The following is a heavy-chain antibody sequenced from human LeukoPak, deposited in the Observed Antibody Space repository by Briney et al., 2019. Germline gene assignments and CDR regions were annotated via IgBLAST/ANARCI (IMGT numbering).Heavy chain of an antibody. CDR1: GGSISSYY. CDR3: ATGYSGTDLLDE. V-gene: IGHV4-4*07. CDR2: IYTSGST. Sequence: SETLSLTCTVSGGSISSYYWSWLRQPAGKGLEWIGRIYTSGSTNYNPSLKSRVTMSVDTSKNQFSLKLSSVTAADTAVYYCATGYSGTDLLDEWGQGTLVTVSS. D-gene: IGHD5-12*01. J-gene: IGHJ4*02.